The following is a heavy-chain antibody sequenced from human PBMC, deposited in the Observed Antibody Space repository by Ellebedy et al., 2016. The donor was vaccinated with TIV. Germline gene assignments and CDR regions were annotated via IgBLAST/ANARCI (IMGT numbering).Heavy chain of an antibody. D-gene: IGHD5-24*01. CDR1: GFTFSLFA. V-gene: IGHV3-23*01. J-gene: IGHJ3*02. Sequence: PGGSLRLSCTASGFTFSLFAMARVRQTPGKGLEWVSGFSGRGSGISYSDSVKGRFTISRDNSKNTLYLQMDSLRAEDTATYYCAKDQVAGDGRWVFDMWGQGTKVTVSS. CDR2: FSGRGSGI. CDR3: AKDQVAGDGRWVFDM.